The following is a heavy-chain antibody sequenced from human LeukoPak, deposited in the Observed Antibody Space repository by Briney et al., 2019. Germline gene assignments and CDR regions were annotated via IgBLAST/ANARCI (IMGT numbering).Heavy chain of an antibody. D-gene: IGHD6-13*01. Sequence: ASVKVSCKASGYTFTSYDISWVRQAPGQGLEWMGWISTYNSNTNQAEKLQGGITMTTDTSTSTAYMELRSLRSDDAAVYYCARGAAGSYDYWGQGTLVTVSS. V-gene: IGHV1-18*01. CDR3: ARGAAGSYDY. J-gene: IGHJ4*02. CDR1: GYTFTSYD. CDR2: ISTYNSNT.